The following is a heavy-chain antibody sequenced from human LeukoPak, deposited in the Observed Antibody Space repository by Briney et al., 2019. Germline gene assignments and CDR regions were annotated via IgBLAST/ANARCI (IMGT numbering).Heavy chain of an antibody. CDR2: IYPGDSDI. CDR3: ARQSSGYFVDY. Sequence: GESLKISCKGSGYSFTSYWIGWVRQMPGKGPEWMGIIYPGDSDIIYSPSFRGQVTISADKSISTAYLQWSSLKASDTAMYYCARQSSGYFVDYWGQGTLVTVSS. V-gene: IGHV5-51*01. CDR1: GYSFTSYW. J-gene: IGHJ4*02. D-gene: IGHD3-22*01.